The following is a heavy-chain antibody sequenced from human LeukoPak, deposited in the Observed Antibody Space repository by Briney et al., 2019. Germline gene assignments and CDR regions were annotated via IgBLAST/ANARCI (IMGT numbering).Heavy chain of an antibody. Sequence: ASVKVSCKASGYTFSDYYMHWVRQAPGQGLEWMGWINPNSGGTNYAQKFQGWVTMTRDTSITTAYMEPSSPRSDDTAIYYCARERQNGLDVWGQGTTVTVSS. V-gene: IGHV1-2*04. J-gene: IGHJ6*02. D-gene: IGHD6-25*01. CDR2: INPNSGGT. CDR1: GYTFSDYY. CDR3: ARERQNGLDV.